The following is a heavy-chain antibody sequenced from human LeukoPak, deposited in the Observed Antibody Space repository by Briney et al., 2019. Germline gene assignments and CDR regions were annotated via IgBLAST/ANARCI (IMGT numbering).Heavy chain of an antibody. D-gene: IGHD3-22*01. CDR1: GYTFTSYG. CDR3: ARLRAVITSDY. CDR2: INPNSGGT. Sequence: ASVKVSCKASGYTFTSYGISWVRQAPGQGLEWMGWINPNSGGTNYAQKFQGRVTMTRDTSISTAYMELSRLRSDDTAVYYCARLRAVITSDYWGQGTLVTVSS. J-gene: IGHJ4*02. V-gene: IGHV1-2*02.